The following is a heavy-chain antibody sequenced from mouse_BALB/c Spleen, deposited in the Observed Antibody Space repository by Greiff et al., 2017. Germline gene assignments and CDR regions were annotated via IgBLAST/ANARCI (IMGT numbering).Heavy chain of an antibody. CDR1: GFTFSDYY. CDR3: ARDRGLYYDYDETAWFAY. CDR2: ISDGGSYT. D-gene: IGHD2-4*01. J-gene: IGHJ3*01. Sequence: EVKLVESGGGLVKPGGSLKLSCAASGFTFSDYYMYWVRQTPEKRLEWVATISDGGSYTYYPDSVKGRFTISRDNAKNNLYLQMSSLKSEDTAMYYCARDRGLYYDYDETAWFAYWGQGTLVTVSA. V-gene: IGHV5-4*02.